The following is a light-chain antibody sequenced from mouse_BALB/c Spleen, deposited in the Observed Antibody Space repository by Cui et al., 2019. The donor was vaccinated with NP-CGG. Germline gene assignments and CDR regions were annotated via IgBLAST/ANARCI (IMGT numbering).Light chain of an antibody. V-gene: IGLV1*01. Sequence: QSFVTHVPSLTTSPGETVTLTCRSSTGAITTSNYANWVQEKPDHLFTGLIGGTHNRAPGVPARFSGSLIGDKAALTITGAQTEDEAIYFCALWYSNHWVFGGGTKLTVL. CDR2: GTH. CDR1: TGAITTSNY. J-gene: IGLJ1*01. CDR3: ALWYSNHWV.